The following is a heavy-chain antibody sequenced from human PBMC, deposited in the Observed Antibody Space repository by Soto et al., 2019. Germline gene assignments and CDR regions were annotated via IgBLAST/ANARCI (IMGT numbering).Heavy chain of an antibody. Sequence: GASGKVSCNASGYSFSFYGIDWLRHAPGQGLEWMGWINPSDGNRKFEKKLEDRVKMNTATSTNKVFMELRSLKYDEKAIYYCAGDRIRGYDSSGFYSWGQGTMVTVSS. D-gene: IGHD3-22*01. CDR2: INPSDGNR. V-gene: IGHV1-18*01. J-gene: IGHJ4*02. CDR1: GYSFSFYG. CDR3: AGDRIRGYDSSGFYS.